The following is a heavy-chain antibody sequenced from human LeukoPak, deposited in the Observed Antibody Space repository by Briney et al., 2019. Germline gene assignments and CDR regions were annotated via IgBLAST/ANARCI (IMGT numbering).Heavy chain of an antibody. D-gene: IGHD1-26*01. V-gene: IGHV4-34*01. CDR3: ARDLPGS. CDR2: INHSGST. J-gene: IGHJ4*02. Sequence: KPSETLSLTCAVYGGSFSGYYWSWIRQPPGKGLEWIGEINHSGSTNYNPSLKSRVTISVDTSKNQFSLKLSSVTAADTAVYYCARDLPGSWGQGTLVTVSS. CDR1: GGSFSGYY.